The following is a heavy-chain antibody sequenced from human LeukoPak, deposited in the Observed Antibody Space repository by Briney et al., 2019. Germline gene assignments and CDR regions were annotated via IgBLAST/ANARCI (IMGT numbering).Heavy chain of an antibody. Sequence: GGSLRLSCAASGFTVSSNYMSWVRQAPGKGLEWVSVIYSGGSTYYADSVKGRFTISRDNSKNTLYLQMNSLRAEDTAVYYCARAVAGSLGYFDYWGQGTLVTVSS. CDR3: ARAVAGSLGYFDY. CDR2: IYSGGST. J-gene: IGHJ4*02. D-gene: IGHD6-19*01. V-gene: IGHV3-53*01. CDR1: GFTVSSNY.